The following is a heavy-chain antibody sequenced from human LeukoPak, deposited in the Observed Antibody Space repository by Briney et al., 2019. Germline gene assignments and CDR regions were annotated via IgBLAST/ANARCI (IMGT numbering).Heavy chain of an antibody. J-gene: IGHJ3*02. CDR3: ARGYCSGGSCYRDAFDI. Sequence: ASVKVSCKASRYTFTGYYMHWVRQAPGQGLEWMGRINPNSGGTNYAQKFQGRVTMTRDTSISTAYMELSRLRSDDTAVYYCARGYCSGGSCYRDAFDIWGQGTMVTVSS. V-gene: IGHV1-2*06. CDR1: RYTFTGYY. CDR2: INPNSGGT. D-gene: IGHD2-15*01.